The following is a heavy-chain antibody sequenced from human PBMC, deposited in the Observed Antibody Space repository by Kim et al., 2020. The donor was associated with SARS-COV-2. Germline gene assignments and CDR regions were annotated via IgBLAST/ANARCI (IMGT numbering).Heavy chain of an antibody. CDR3: ARDREQLLVWKYYYYYYGMDV. Sequence: GGSLRLSCAASGFTFSSYGMHWVRQAPGKGLEWVAVIWYDGSNKYYADSVKGRFTISRDNSKNTLYLQMNSLRAEDTAVYYCARDREQLLVWKYYYYYYGMDVWGQGTTVTVSS. CDR2: IWYDGSNK. D-gene: IGHD6-19*01. J-gene: IGHJ6*02. CDR1: GFTFSSYG. V-gene: IGHV3-33*08.